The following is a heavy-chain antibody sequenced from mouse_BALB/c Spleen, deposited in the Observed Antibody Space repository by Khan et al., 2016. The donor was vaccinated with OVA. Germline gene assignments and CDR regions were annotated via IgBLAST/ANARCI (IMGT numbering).Heavy chain of an antibody. Sequence: EVELVESGGGLVKPGGSLKLSCAASGLTFSSSAMSWVRQTPEKRLEWVATISTGGRIIYYADSVKGRFTIYRDNAKNTLSLQMSSLSSEDTAMYYCARSITPVVAFYYWGQGTTLTVSS. J-gene: IGHJ2*01. CDR2: ISTGGRII. CDR3: ARSITPVVAFYY. CDR1: GLTFSSSA. V-gene: IGHV5-9-1*01. D-gene: IGHD1-1*01.